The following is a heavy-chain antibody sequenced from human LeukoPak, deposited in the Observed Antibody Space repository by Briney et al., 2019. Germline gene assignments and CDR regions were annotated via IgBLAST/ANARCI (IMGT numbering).Heavy chain of an antibody. CDR3: ARHPSGFGFGESAYYYYYMDV. CDR1: GGSISTSNYY. D-gene: IGHD3-10*01. J-gene: IGHJ6*03. V-gene: IGHV4-39*01. CDR2: INHSGST. Sequence: TSETLSLTCTVSGGSISTSNYYWGWIRQPPGKGLEWIGEINHSGSTNYNPSLKSRVTISVDTSKNQFSLKLSSVTAADTAVYYCARHPSGFGFGESAYYYYYMDVWGKGTTVTISS.